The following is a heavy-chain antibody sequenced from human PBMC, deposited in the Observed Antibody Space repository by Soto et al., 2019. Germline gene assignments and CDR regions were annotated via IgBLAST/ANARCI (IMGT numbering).Heavy chain of an antibody. J-gene: IGHJ6*02. V-gene: IGHV1-69*12. Sequence: QVQLVQSGAEVKKPGSSVKVSCKASGGTFSSYAINWVRQAPGQGLEWMGGIIRIFGTPDYAQRFQGRVTTTADESTSTAYMELSSLRSEDTAVDYCARQGSNEYYYYGMDVWGQGTTVTVSS. D-gene: IGHD3-10*01. CDR1: GGTFSSYA. CDR2: IIRIFGTP. CDR3: ARQGSNEYYYYGMDV.